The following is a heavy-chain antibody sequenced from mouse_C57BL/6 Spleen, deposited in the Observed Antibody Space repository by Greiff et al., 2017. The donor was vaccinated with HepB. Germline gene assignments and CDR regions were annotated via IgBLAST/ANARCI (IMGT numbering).Heavy chain of an antibody. Sequence: QVQLQLSGAELVRPGASVTLSCKASGYTFTDYEMHWVKQTPVHGLEWIGAIDPETGGTAYNQKFKGKAILTADKSSSTAYMELRSLTSEDSAVYYCTRGGGYYVLDYWGQGTTLTVSS. V-gene: IGHV1-15*01. CDR1: GYTFTDYE. J-gene: IGHJ2*01. CDR3: TRGGGYYVLDY. D-gene: IGHD2-3*01. CDR2: IDPETGGT.